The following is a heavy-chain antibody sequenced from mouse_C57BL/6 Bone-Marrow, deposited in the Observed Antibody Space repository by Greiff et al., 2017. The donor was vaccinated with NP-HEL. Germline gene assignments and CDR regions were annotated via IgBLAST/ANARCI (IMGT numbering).Heavy chain of an antibody. CDR1: GFNIKDDY. J-gene: IGHJ3*01. D-gene: IGHD1-1*01. V-gene: IGHV14-4*01. CDR3: TITTVVARAY. Sequence: EVQLQQSGAELVRPGASVKLSCTASGFNIKDDYMPWVKQRPEQGLEWIGWIDPENGDTEYASKFQGKATITADTSSNTAYLQLSSLTSEDTAVYYCTITTVVARAYWGQGTLVTVSA. CDR2: IDPENGDT.